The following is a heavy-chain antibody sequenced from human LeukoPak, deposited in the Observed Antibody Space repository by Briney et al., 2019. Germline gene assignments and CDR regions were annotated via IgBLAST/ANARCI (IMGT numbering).Heavy chain of an antibody. CDR2: INWNGGST. CDR3: ARDALLPMRFGESSRGGWFDP. V-gene: IGHV3-20*01. Sequence: PGGSLRLSCAASGFTFDDYGMSWVRQAPGKGLEWVSDINWNGGSTGYADSVKGRFTISRDNAKNSLYLQMNSLRAEDTALYHCARDALLPMRFGESSRGGWFDPWGQGTLVTVSS. D-gene: IGHD3-10*01. CDR1: GFTFDDYG. J-gene: IGHJ5*02.